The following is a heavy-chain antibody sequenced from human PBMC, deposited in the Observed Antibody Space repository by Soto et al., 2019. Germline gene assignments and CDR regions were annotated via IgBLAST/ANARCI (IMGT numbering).Heavy chain of an antibody. CDR3: ARDEAERYVDWPASPDDAFDI. CDR2: ISAYNGNT. Sequence: GASVKVSCKASGYTFTSYGISWVRQAPGQGLEWMGWISAYNGNTNYAQKLQGRVTMTTDTSTSTAYMELRSLRSDDTAVYYCARDEAERYVDWPASPDDAFDIWGQGTMVNVSS. CDR1: GYTFTSYG. D-gene: IGHD3-9*01. V-gene: IGHV1-18*01. J-gene: IGHJ3*02.